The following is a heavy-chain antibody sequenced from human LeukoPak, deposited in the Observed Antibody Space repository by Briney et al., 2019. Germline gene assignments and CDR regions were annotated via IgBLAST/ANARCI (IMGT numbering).Heavy chain of an antibody. J-gene: IGHJ4*02. CDR3: ARGRDTAMVD. D-gene: IGHD5-18*01. CDR1: GFTFSRNW. Sequence: PGGSLRLSCAASGFTFSRNWMSWVRQAPGKGLEWVSYISSSGSTIYYADSVKGRFTISRDNAKNSLYLQMNSLRAEDTAVYYCARGRDTAMVDWGQGTLVTVSS. V-gene: IGHV3-48*04. CDR2: ISSSGSTI.